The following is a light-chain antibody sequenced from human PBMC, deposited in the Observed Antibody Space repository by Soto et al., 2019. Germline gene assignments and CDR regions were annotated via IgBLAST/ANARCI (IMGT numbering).Light chain of an antibody. Sequence: QSALTQPRSVSGSPGQSVTISCTGTSSDVGGYNYVSWYQQHPGKAPKLMIYDVSKRPSGVPDRFSGSKSGNTASLTISGLQAEDEADYYCCSYAGIYIVFGTGTKLTVL. J-gene: IGLJ1*01. CDR1: SSDVGGYNY. CDR2: DVS. V-gene: IGLV2-11*01. CDR3: CSYAGIYIV.